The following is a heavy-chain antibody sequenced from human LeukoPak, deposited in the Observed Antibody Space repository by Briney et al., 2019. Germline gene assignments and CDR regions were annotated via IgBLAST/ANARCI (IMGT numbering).Heavy chain of an antibody. CDR1: GGSISSSSYY. D-gene: IGHD1-1*01. CDR2: IYYSGST. CDR3: ARVVHYYYYYYMDV. V-gene: IGHV4-39*07. Sequence: PSETLSLTCTVSGGSISSSSYYWGWIRQPPGKGLEWIGSIYYSGSTYYNPSLKSRVTISVDTSKNQFSLKLSSVTAADTAAYYCARVVHYYYYYYMDVWGKGTTVTVSS. J-gene: IGHJ6*03.